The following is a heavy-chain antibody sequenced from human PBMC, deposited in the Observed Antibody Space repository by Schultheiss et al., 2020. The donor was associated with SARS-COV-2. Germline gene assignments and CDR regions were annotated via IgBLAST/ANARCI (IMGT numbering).Heavy chain of an antibody. CDR1: GGSISGYY. V-gene: IGHV4-38-2*02. J-gene: IGHJ4*02. Sequence: SETLSLTCTVSGGSISGYYWGWIRQPPGKGLEWIGSIYHSGSTYYNPSLKSRVTISVDTSKNQFSLKLSSVTAADTAVYYCATGGSTVTGTFDYWGQGTLVTVSS. CDR2: IYHSGST. D-gene: IGHD4-17*01. CDR3: ATGGSTVTGTFDY.